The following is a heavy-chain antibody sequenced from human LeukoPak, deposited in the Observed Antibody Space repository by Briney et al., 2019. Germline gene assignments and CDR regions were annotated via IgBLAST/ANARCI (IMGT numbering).Heavy chain of an antibody. CDR3: AKEPLAYCGGDCQSAYFDY. V-gene: IGHV1-69*04. J-gene: IGHJ4*02. CDR1: GGTFSSYT. D-gene: IGHD2-21*02. CDR2: IIPILGIA. Sequence: ASVKVSCKASGGTFSSYTISWVRQAPGQGLEWMGRIIPILGIANYAQKFQGRVTITADKSTSTAYMELSSLRSEDTAVYYCAKEPLAYCGGDCQSAYFDYWGQGTLVTVSS.